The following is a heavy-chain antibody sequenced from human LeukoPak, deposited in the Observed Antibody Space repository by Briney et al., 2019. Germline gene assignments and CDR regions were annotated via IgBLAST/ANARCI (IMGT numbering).Heavy chain of an antibody. V-gene: IGHV3-74*01. CDR3: ARDGPDGMDV. CDR1: GNYW. J-gene: IGHJ6*02. CDR2: INSDGSWT. Sequence: PGGSLRLSCAASGNYWMHWVRQAPGKGLVWVSHINSDGSWTSYADSVKGRFTISRDNSKNTLYPQMNSLRAEDTAVYYCARDGPDGMDVWGQGTTVTVSS.